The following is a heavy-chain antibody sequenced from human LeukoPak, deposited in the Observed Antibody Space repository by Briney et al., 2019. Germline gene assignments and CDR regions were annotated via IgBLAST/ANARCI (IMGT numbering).Heavy chain of an antibody. J-gene: IGHJ3*02. D-gene: IGHD7-27*01. CDR3: ARGKLGMEAFDI. V-gene: IGHV4-59*01. Sequence: TSETLSLTCTVSGXSISSYYGSWIRQPPGKGLEWIGYIYYSGSTNYNPSLKSRVTISVDTSKNQFSLKLSSVTAADTAVYYCARGKLGMEAFDIWGQGTMVTVSS. CDR2: IYYSGST. CDR1: GXSISSYY.